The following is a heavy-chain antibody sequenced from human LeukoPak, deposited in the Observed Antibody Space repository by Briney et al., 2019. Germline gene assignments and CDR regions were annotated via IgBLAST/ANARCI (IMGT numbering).Heavy chain of an antibody. CDR1: GFTFSDYY. CDR3: ARDSNTAVKWWGDYLGAFDI. J-gene: IGHJ3*02. Sequence: GGSLRLSCAASGFTFSDYYMSWIRQAPGKGLEWVSYISSSGSTIYYADSVKGRFTISRDNAKNSLYLQMNSLRAEDTAVYYCARDSNTAVKWWGDYLGAFDIWGQGTMVTVSS. V-gene: IGHV3-11*01. CDR2: ISSSGSTI. D-gene: IGHD4-17*01.